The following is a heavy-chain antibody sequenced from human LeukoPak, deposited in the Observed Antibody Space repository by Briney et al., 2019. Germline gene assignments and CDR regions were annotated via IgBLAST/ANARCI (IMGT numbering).Heavy chain of an antibody. J-gene: IGHJ4*02. Sequence: PGGSLRLSCVASGFTLSTYNMNWVRQAPGKGLEWVSYISSSSSYTNYADSVKGRFTISRDNAKNSLYLQMNSLRAEDTAVYYCARDFPGDDSSGYFPFDYWGQGTLVTVSS. V-gene: IGHV3-21*05. D-gene: IGHD3-22*01. CDR3: ARDFPGDDSSGYFPFDY. CDR2: ISSSSSYT. CDR1: GFTLSTYN.